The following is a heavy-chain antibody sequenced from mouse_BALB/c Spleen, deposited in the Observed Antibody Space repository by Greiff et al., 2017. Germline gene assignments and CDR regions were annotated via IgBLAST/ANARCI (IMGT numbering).Heavy chain of an antibody. J-gene: IGHJ3*01. V-gene: IGHV1-7*01. CDR1: GYTFTSYW. Sequence: VQLVESGAELAKPGASVKMSCKASGYTFTSYWMHWVKQRPGQGLEWIGYINPSTGYTEYNQKFKDKATLTADKSSSTAYMQLSSLTSEDSAVYYCANAAAYWGQGTLVTVSA. CDR3: ANAAAY. CDR2: INPSTGYT.